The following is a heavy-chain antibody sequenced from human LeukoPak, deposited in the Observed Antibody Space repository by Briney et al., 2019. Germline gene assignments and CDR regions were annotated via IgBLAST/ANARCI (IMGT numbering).Heavy chain of an antibody. J-gene: IGHJ6*02. D-gene: IGHD4-17*01. CDR3: ARERVLDGDYYYYGMDV. CDR2: IYYSGST. V-gene: IGHV4-59*01. Sequence: PSETLSLTCTVSGGSISSYYWSWIRQPPGKGLEWIGYIYYSGSTNYNPSLKSRVTISVDTSKNQFSLKLSSVTAADTAVYYCARERVLDGDYYYYGMDVWGQGTTVTVSS. CDR1: GGSISSYY.